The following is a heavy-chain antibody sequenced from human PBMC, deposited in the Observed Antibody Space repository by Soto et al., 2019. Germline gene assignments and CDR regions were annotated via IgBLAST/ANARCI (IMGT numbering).Heavy chain of an antibody. CDR3: ARGIWSGYYTRGAFDI. V-gene: IGHV3-53*01. J-gene: IGHJ3*02. Sequence: GGSLRLSCAASGFTVSSNYMSWVRQAPGKGLEWVSVIYIGGSTYYADSVKGRFTISRDNSKNTLSLQMNSLRAEDTGVYYCARGIWSGYYTRGAFDIWGQGTMVTVS. CDR1: GFTVSSNY. D-gene: IGHD3-3*01. CDR2: IYIGGST.